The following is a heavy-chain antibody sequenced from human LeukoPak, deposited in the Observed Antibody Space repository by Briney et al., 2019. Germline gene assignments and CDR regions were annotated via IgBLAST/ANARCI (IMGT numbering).Heavy chain of an antibody. Sequence: SETLSLTCTVSGGSISNYYWTWIRQPAGKGLEWIGEINHSGSTNYNPSLKSRVTISVDTSKNQFSLKLSSVTAADTAVYYCARERRPHYYDSSGYSDYWGQGTLVTVSS. J-gene: IGHJ4*02. CDR3: ARERRPHYYDSSGYSDY. D-gene: IGHD3-22*01. V-gene: IGHV4-34*01. CDR1: GGSISNYY. CDR2: INHSGST.